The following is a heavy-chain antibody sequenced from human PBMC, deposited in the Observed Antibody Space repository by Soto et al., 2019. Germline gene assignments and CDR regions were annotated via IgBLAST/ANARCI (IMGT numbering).Heavy chain of an antibody. V-gene: IGHV4-4*02. J-gene: IGHJ6*02. CDR3: ARDRRSGGYDTAIVYYYGMDV. Sequence: QVQLQESGPGLVKPSGTQSLTCAVSGGSISSSNWWSWVRQPPGKGLEWIGEIYHSGSTNYNPSLKSRVTISVDKSKNQFSLKLSSVTAADTAVYYCARDRRSGGYDTAIVYYYGMDVWGQGTTVTVSS. CDR1: GGSISSSNW. D-gene: IGHD3-10*01. CDR2: IYHSGST.